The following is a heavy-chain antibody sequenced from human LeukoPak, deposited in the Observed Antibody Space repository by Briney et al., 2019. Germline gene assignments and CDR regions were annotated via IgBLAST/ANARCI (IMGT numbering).Heavy chain of an antibody. CDR3: ANMPHFDWLLLRGY. D-gene: IGHD3-9*01. CDR2: ISSTGSFI. J-gene: IGHJ4*02. V-gene: IGHV3-21*01. Sequence: KPGGSLRLSCVASGFNLSTYSMNWVRQAPGKGLEWVSSISSTGSFIYYRDSVKGRFTISRDNAKNSLYLQMNSLRVEDTAVFYCANMPHFDWLLLRGYWGQGTLVTVSS. CDR1: GFNLSTYS.